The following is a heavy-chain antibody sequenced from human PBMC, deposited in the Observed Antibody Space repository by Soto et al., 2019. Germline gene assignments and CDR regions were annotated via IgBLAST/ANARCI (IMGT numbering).Heavy chain of an antibody. J-gene: IGHJ3*01. CDR1: GFTFSYYW. CDR2: IHSDGSST. D-gene: IGHD1-26*01. V-gene: IGHV3-74*01. CDR3: ARGDRGAFDL. Sequence: EVQLVESGGGLVQPGASLRLSCAASGFTFSYYWMHWVRQAPGKGLVWVSRIHSDGSSTTYADSVKGRFTISRDNARKTLYLQMNSRRAEDTAVYYCARGDRGAFDLWGQGTVVTVSS.